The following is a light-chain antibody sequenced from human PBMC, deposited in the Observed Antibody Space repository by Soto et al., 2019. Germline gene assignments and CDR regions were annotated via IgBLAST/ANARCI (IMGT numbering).Light chain of an antibody. Sequence: EIVLTQSPGTLSLSPGERATLSCRASQSVSSSYLAWHQHKPGQTPRLLIYGASSRATGIPDRFSGSGSGTDFTLTISRLEPEDFAVYYCQQYASSPRMFGQGTKVDIK. J-gene: IGKJ1*01. V-gene: IGKV3-20*01. CDR2: GAS. CDR3: QQYASSPRM. CDR1: QSVSSSY.